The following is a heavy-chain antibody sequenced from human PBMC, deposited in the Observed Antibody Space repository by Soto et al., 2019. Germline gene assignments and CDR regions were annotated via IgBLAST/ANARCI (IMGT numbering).Heavy chain of an antibody. CDR1: GFTVSTKY. D-gene: IGHD3-3*01. V-gene: IGHV3-66*01. Sequence: GGSLRLSCAASGFTVSTKYMSWVRQAPGKGLEWVSVINSGSSTFYADYVRGRFTISRDNAKNTLNLQMNSLRDEDTAVYYCARDNYDFWSGYLVYYGMDVWGQGATVTVSS. CDR3: ARDNYDFWSGYLVYYGMDV. J-gene: IGHJ6*02. CDR2: INSGSST.